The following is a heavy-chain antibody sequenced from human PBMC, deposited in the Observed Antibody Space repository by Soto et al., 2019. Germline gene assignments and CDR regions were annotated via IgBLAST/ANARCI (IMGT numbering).Heavy chain of an antibody. CDR3: AGGPKVVVVAATGYYYYYGMDV. D-gene: IGHD2-15*01. CDR1: GGTFSSYG. J-gene: IGHJ6*02. V-gene: IGHV1-69*01. CDR2: IIPIFGTT. Sequence: VQLVQSGAEVKKPGSSVKVSCKASGGTFSSYGINWVRQAPGQGLEWMGGIIPIFGTTYYAQRFQDRVTNTADESTSTGYKELSRLRSEDTAVYYWAGGPKVVVVAATGYYYYYGMDVWGQGTTVTVSS.